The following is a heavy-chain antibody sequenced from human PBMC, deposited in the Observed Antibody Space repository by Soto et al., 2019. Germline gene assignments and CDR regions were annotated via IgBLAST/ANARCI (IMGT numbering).Heavy chain of an antibody. CDR2: ISYDGSNK. Sequence: GGSLRLSCAASGFTFSSYAMHWVRQAPGKGLEWVAVISYDGSNKYYADSVKGRFAISRDNSKNTLYLQMNSLRAEDTAVYYCARAEAGSSGWYGGYYYYYGMDVWGQGTTVTVSS. J-gene: IGHJ6*02. CDR1: GFTFSSYA. D-gene: IGHD6-19*01. CDR3: ARAEAGSSGWYGGYYYYYGMDV. V-gene: IGHV3-30*09.